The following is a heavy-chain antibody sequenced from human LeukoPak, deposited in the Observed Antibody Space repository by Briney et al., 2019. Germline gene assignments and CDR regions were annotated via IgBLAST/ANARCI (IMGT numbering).Heavy chain of an antibody. Sequence: SETLSLTCTVSGYSISSGYYWGWIRQPPGKGLEWIGSIYHSGSTYYNPSLKSRVTISVDTSKNQFSLKLSSVTAADTAVYYCARANRYRRITMTRERSAVQPFDYWGQGTLVTVSS. CDR3: ARANRYRRITMTRERSAVQPFDY. CDR1: GYSISSGYY. CDR2: IYHSGST. J-gene: IGHJ4*02. V-gene: IGHV4-38-2*02. D-gene: IGHD3-22*01.